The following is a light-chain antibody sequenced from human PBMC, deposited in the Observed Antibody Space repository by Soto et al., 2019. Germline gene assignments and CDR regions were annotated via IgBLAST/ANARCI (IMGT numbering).Light chain of an antibody. CDR2: TAS. V-gene: IGKV1-39*01. CDR1: QVISNY. Sequence: DIQLTQSPSFLSASVGDRLTITCRASQVISNYLAWYQQKPGKAPNLLIHTASSLRSGVPSRFSGSGSGTDFNLTINSLQPEDFATYFCQQSFTTPLTFGRGTKVDI. CDR3: QQSFTTPLT. J-gene: IGKJ4*01.